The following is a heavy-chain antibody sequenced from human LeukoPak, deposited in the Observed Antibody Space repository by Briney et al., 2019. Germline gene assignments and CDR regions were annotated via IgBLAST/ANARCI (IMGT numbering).Heavy chain of an antibody. CDR3: ASIHYDFWSGTDAFDI. J-gene: IGHJ3*02. Sequence: SETLSLTCTVSGGSISSYYWSWIRQPAGKGLEWIGRIYTSGSTNYNPSLKSRVTMSVDTSKNQFSLELSSVTAADTAVYYCASIHYDFWSGTDAFDIWGQGTMVTVSS. CDR1: GGSISSYY. V-gene: IGHV4-4*07. CDR2: IYTSGST. D-gene: IGHD3-3*01.